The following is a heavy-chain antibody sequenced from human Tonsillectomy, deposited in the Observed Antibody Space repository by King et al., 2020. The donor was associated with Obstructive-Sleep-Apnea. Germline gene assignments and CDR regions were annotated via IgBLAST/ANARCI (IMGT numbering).Heavy chain of an antibody. CDR3: AKEFAGAAVALEY. Sequence: VQLVESGGVVVQPGGSLRLSCAASGFTFDDYTMHWVRQAPGKGLEWVSLISWDGTSTYYSDSVKGRFTISRDNSKNSLYLQMHSLRTEDTALYYCAKEFAGAAVALEYWGQGTLVTVSS. CDR2: ISWDGTST. V-gene: IGHV3-43*01. CDR1: GFTFDDYT. J-gene: IGHJ4*02. D-gene: IGHD6-13*01.